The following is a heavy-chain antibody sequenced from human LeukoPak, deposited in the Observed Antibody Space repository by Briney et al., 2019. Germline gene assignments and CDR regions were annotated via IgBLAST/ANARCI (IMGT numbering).Heavy chain of an antibody. D-gene: IGHD6-13*01. V-gene: IGHV3-11*01. CDR3: ARDGYSSSWYGGDNWFDP. CDR2: ISSSGSTI. Sequence: PGGSLRLSCAASGFTFSDYYMSWIRQAPGKGLEWVSYISSSGSTIYYADSVKGRFTISGDNAKNSLYLQMNSLRAEDTAVYYCARDGYSSSWYGGDNWFDPWGQGTLVTVSS. CDR1: GFTFSDYY. J-gene: IGHJ5*02.